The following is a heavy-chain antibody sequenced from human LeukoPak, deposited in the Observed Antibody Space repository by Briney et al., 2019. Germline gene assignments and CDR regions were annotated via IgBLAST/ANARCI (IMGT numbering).Heavy chain of an antibody. CDR1: GFTFSSYA. V-gene: IGHV3-23*01. J-gene: IGHJ4*02. CDR3: AKDYDSSGYYYFDFDY. Sequence: QSGGSLRLSCAASGFTFSSYAMSWVRQAPGKGLEWVSAISGSGGSTYYADSVKGRFTISRDNSKNTLYLQMNSLRAEDTAVYYCAKDYDSSGYYYFDFDYWGQGTLVTVSS. CDR2: ISGSGGST. D-gene: IGHD3-22*01.